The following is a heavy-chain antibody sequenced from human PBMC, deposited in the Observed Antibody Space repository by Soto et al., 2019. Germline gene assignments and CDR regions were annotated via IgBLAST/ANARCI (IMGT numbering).Heavy chain of an antibody. D-gene: IGHD1-26*01. J-gene: IGHJ5*02. Sequence: KASETLSLTCTVSGDSISSSSYYWGWIRQPPGKGLEWIGNIYYSGSPYYNPSLKSRVTISVDTSENQFSLKLTSVTAADTAVYYCARQSGSYPNWFDPWGQGTLVTVSS. CDR1: GDSISSSSYY. CDR3: ARQSGSYPNWFDP. V-gene: IGHV4-39*01. CDR2: IYYSGSP.